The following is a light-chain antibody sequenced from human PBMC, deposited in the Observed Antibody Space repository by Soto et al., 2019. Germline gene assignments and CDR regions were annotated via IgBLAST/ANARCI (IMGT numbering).Light chain of an antibody. CDR3: QSYDSSLSAAV. V-gene: IGLV1-40*01. CDR2: SNS. J-gene: IGLJ3*02. CDR1: TSNIGAGYD. Sequence: QSVLTQPPSVSGAPGQKVIISCTGSTSNIGAGYDVHWYQQLPVTAPKLLIYSNSNRPSGVPDRLSGSKSGTSASLAITGLQVEDEADYYCQSYDSSLSAAVFGGGTQLTVL.